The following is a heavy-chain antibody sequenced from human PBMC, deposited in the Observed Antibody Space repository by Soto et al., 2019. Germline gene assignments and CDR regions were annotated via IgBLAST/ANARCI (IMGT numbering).Heavy chain of an antibody. D-gene: IGHD2-15*01. CDR1: RYTFTSYG. CDR2: ISAYNGNT. J-gene: IGHJ5*02. V-gene: IGHV1-18*01. CDR3: ARYCSGGSCSWAPYNWFDP. Sequence: ASVTVSCKASRYTFTSYGISWVRQAPGQGLDWMGWISAYNGNTNYAQKLQCRVTMTTDTSTSTAYMELRSLRSDDTAVYYCARYCSGGSCSWAPYNWFDPWGQGTLVTVSS.